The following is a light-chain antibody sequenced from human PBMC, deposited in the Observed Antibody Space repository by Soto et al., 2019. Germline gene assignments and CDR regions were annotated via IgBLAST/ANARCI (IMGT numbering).Light chain of an antibody. V-gene: IGLV1-44*01. J-gene: IGLJ2*01. Sequence: QSALTQPPSASGAPGQRGTISCSGTKSNIGGNPVNWYQQLPGSAPKLLVYSDDQRPSGVPDRFSGSRSGTSASLVISGLQPEDEGDYHCAAWDDSLNGFVAFGGGTKLTVL. CDR2: SDD. CDR1: KSNIGGNP. CDR3: AAWDDSLNGFVA.